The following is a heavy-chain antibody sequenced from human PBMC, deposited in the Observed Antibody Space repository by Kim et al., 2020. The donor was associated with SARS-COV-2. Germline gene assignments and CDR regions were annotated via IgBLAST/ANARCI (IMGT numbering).Heavy chain of an antibody. CDR1: GGSISSSSYY. V-gene: IGHV4-39*01. CDR3: ARHQRGYSSSWYLYWYFDL. J-gene: IGHJ2*01. Sequence: SETLSLTCTVSGGSISSSSYYWGWIRQPPGKGLEWIGSIYYSGSTYYNPSLKSRVTISVDTSKNQFSLKLSSVTAADTAVYYCARHQRGYSSSWYLYWYFDLWGRGTLVTVSS. CDR2: IYYSGST. D-gene: IGHD6-13*01.